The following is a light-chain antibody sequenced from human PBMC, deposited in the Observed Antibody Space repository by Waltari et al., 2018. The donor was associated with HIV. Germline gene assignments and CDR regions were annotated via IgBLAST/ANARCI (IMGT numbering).Light chain of an antibody. V-gene: IGKV1-39*01. CDR3: QQSYSLQT. Sequence: DIQMTQSQSSLSASVGDKVTITRRASQNIATYVNWYQQKPGKAHQLLIYGSSTLRSGVPSRFSGSGSSTDFTPAINYLQPDDSSTYYCQQSYSLQTCGQGTNVEI. J-gene: IGKJ1*01. CDR2: GSS. CDR1: QNIATY.